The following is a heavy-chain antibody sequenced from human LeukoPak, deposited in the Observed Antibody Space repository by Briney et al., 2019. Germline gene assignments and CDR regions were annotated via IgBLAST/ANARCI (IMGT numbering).Heavy chain of an antibody. V-gene: IGHV5-51*01. D-gene: IGHD4-11*01. CDR1: GYSFTSYW. CDR3: ARRRDSNFYGSDY. J-gene: IGHJ4*02. Sequence: GESLKISCKGSGYSFTSYWIGGVRPLPGKGLEWMRIIYPGDSDTSYRPPFQGQVTISDDKSISTAYLQWSRLKASDTAMYYCARRRDSNFYGSDYWGQGTLVTVSS. CDR2: IYPGDSDT.